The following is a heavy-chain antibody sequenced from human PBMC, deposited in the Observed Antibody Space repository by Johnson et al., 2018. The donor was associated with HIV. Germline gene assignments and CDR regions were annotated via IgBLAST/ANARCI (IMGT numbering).Heavy chain of an antibody. CDR3: ATFSSGI. V-gene: IGHV3-66*01. D-gene: IGHD3-3*01. J-gene: IGHJ3*02. CDR1: GFTVSSNY. Sequence: VQLVESGGGLVQPGRSLRLSCAASGFTVSSNYMSWVRQAPGKGLEWVSVIYTGGTTYYADSVKGRFTISRDNAKNSVYLQMNSLRAADTAVYYCATFSSGIWGQGTMVTVSS. CDR2: IYTGGTT.